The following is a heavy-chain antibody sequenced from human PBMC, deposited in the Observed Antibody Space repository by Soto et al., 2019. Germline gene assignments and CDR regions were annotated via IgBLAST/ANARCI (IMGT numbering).Heavy chain of an antibody. V-gene: IGHV1-46*01. J-gene: IGHJ4*02. D-gene: IGHD1-26*01. Sequence: ASVKVSCKASGYAFSNFYVHWVRQAPGQGLEWVGVINPRGASARYAQRFQARVTMTRDTSTSTVFMELSRLRSDDTAMYYCARDVEKYTGGDPSGPGYWGQGTMVTVSS. CDR2: INPRGASA. CDR3: ARDVEKYTGGDPSGPGY. CDR1: GYAFSNFY.